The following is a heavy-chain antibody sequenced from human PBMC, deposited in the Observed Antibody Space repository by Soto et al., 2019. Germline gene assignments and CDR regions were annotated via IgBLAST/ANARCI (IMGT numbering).Heavy chain of an antibody. J-gene: IGHJ2*01. CDR2: IYSSGRT. D-gene: IGHD3-9*01. CDR1: GGSTSGKY. CDR3: AREFDVNTALDYWYFVL. V-gene: IGHV4-4*07. Sequence: QVHLQESGPGVVKASETLSLTCSLSGGSTSGKYWSWIRQSAGKGLEWIGRIYSSGRTHYNPSLGSRVSMSSTQNSLSLRLSFVTASDTAIYYCAREFDVNTALDYWYFVLWGRGTQVSVSS.